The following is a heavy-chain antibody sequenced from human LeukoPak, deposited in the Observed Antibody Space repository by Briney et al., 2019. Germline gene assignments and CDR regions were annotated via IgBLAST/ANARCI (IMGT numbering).Heavy chain of an antibody. V-gene: IGHV3-33*01. CDR1: GFTFSSYG. J-gene: IGHJ5*02. CDR2: IWYDGSNK. D-gene: IGHD6-13*01. Sequence: AGGSLRLSCAASGFTFSSYGMHWVRQAPGKGLEWVAVIWYDGSNKYYADSVKGRFTISRDNSKNTLYLQMNSLRAEDTAVYYCASTPQGYSSTWGRFDPWGQGTLVTVSS. CDR3: ASTPQGYSSTWGRFDP.